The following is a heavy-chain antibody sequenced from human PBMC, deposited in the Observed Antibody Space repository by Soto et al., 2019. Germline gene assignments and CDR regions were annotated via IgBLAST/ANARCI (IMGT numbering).Heavy chain of an antibody. CDR1: GFTFSSYA. CDR3: ANDHGPYGPNSIDF. V-gene: IGHV3-23*01. J-gene: IGHJ4*02. Sequence: GGSLRLSCAASGFTFSSYAMSWVRQTPGKGLEWVSTLSGSGGTTYYADSVKGQFTISRDNSKSTLYLQMNSLRAEDTAVYYCANDHGPYGPNSIDFRGPGPLVTVSS. D-gene: IGHD3-10*01. CDR2: LSGSGGTT.